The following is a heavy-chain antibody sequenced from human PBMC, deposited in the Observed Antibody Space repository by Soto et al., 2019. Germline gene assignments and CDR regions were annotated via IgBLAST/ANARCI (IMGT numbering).Heavy chain of an antibody. Sequence: EVQLVQSGAEVKKPGATGKISCRVSGFTVTDYCIHWVQQAPGKGLEWMGLVDPEDDETIYAERFQGRVTLTADTPTDTTYMELSSLRSEVTPIYYWAIGFRARLRYFDPWVQVPLVSVSS. CDR2: VDPEDDET. V-gene: IGHV1-69-2*01. J-gene: IGHJ5*02. CDR1: GFTVTDYC. CDR3: AIGFRARLRYFDP. D-gene: IGHD3-16*01.